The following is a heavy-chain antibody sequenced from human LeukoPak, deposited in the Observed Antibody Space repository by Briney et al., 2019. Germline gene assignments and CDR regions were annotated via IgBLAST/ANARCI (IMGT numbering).Heavy chain of an antibody. CDR1: GFTFSSYA. V-gene: IGHV3-21*01. J-gene: IGHJ4*02. CDR3: ARDRYCNSTRCPGMAYDY. D-gene: IGHD2-2*01. Sequence: PGGSLRLSCAASGFTFSSYAMNWVRQAPGKGLEWVSSISSSSSYIYYADSVKGRFTISRDNAKNSLYLQMNSLRAEDTAVYYCARDRYCNSTRCPGMAYDYWGQGTLVTVSS. CDR2: ISSSSSYI.